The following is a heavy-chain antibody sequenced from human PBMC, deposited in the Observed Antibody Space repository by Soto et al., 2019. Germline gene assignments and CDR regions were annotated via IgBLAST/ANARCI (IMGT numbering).Heavy chain of an antibody. CDR3: ARGGHLSAFGP. V-gene: IGHV3-23*01. D-gene: IGHD3-10*01. Sequence: EVKLMESGGALVQPGGSLRLSCAASGFTFGHSAITWVRQAPGKGLEWVPTISGRGDETFYSDSVKGRFTVSRDNSRNTASLQLNSLRVEDTAVYFCARGGHLSAFGPWGQGTLVTVTS. J-gene: IGHJ5*02. CDR1: GFTFGHSA. CDR2: ISGRGDET.